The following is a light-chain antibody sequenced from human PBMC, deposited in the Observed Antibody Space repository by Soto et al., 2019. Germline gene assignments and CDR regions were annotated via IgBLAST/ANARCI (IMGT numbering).Light chain of an antibody. CDR2: DAS. Sequence: PSTLSASVGDSVTITCRASQSITIWLAWYQQKPGKAPKLLIYDASSLEGGVPSRFSGSGSGTEFTLTISGLQPDDFATYYCQQYKSFWTFGQGTKVDI. V-gene: IGKV1-5*01. J-gene: IGKJ1*01. CDR3: QQYKSFWT. CDR1: QSITIW.